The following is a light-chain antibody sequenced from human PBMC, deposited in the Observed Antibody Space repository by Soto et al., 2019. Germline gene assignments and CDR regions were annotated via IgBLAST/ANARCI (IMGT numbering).Light chain of an antibody. J-gene: IGKJ3*01. CDR2: DAS. CDR1: QSVSSY. V-gene: IGKV3-11*01. CDR3: QQRSNCL. Sequence: EIVLTQSPATLSLSPGERATLSWRASQSVSSYLAWYQQKPGQAPRLLIYDASNRATGIPARFSGSGSGTDFTLTISSLEPEDFAVYYCQQRSNCLFGPGTKVDIK.